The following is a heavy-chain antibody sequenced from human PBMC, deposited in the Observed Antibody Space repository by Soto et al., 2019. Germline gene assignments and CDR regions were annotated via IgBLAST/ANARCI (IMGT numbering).Heavy chain of an antibody. CDR3: ARPPGYISDWYYFDL. Sequence: ASVKVSCKASGYGFTSYYIHWVRQAPGQGFEWMGRISPKSGGTNYAQKFQGRVTMTWDTSLNTAYMELSSLISGDTAVYYCARPPGYISDWYYFDLWGQGTLVTVSS. D-gene: IGHD6-19*01. CDR1: GYGFTSYY. V-gene: IGHV1-2*02. CDR2: ISPKSGGT. J-gene: IGHJ4*02.